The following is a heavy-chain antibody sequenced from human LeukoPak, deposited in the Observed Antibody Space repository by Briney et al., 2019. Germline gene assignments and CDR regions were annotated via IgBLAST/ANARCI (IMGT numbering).Heavy chain of an antibody. CDR1: GGSFSGYY. CDR2: INHSGST. V-gene: IGHV4-34*01. Sequence: PSETLSLTCAVYGGSFSGYYWSWIRQPPGKGLEWIGEINHSGSTNYNPSLKSRVTISVDTSKNQFSLKLSSVTAADTAVYYCARLKTVLSFDYWGQGTLVTVSS. CDR3: ARLKTVLSFDY. D-gene: IGHD2/OR15-2a*01. J-gene: IGHJ4*02.